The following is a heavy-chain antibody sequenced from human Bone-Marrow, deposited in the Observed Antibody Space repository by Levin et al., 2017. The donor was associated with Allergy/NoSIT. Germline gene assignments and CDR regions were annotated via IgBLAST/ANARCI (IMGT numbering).Heavy chain of an antibody. D-gene: IGHD1-1*01. J-gene: IGHJ3*01. V-gene: IGHV4-59*01. CDR1: GGAISIFY. CDR2: ITHTGRT. CDR3: ARDTGGFAFDL. Sequence: RSSETLSLTCTLSGGAISIFYWNWIRQPPGKGLEWLGYITHTGRTSYNPSLKGRLTVSLDTSKNQFSLILNSMTAADTALYFCARDTGGFAFDLWGPGTLVTVSS.